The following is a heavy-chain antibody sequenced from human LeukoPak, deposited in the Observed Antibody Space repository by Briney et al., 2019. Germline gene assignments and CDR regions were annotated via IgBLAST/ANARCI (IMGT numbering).Heavy chain of an antibody. CDR3: ARDRAQARFGADPSDPYYMDV. V-gene: IGHV3-21*01. J-gene: IGHJ6*03. CDR1: GFTFSSYT. Sequence: GGSLRLSCAASGFTFSSYTMNWVRQAPGRGPEWVSSITSSSSYIYYADSVKGRFTISRDNARNSLYLQMNSLRAEDTAVYYCARDRAQARFGADPSDPYYMDVWGKGTTVTVSS. D-gene: IGHD3-10*01. CDR2: ITSSSSYI.